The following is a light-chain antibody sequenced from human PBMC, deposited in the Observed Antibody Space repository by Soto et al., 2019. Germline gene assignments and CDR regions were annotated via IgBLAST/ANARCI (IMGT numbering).Light chain of an antibody. CDR3: QQSYSTPPYT. CDR1: QSISSY. V-gene: IGKV1-39*01. CDR2: AAS. Sequence: DIKMTQSPSSRSASVGDRVTITCRVSQSISSYLNWYQQKPGKAPKLLIYAASSLQSGVPSRFSGSGSGTDFTLTISSLQPEDFATYYCQQSYSTPPYTFGQGTRLETK. J-gene: IGKJ5*01.